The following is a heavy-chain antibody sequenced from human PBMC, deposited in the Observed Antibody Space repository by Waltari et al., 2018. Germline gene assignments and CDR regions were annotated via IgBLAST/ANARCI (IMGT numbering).Heavy chain of an antibody. V-gene: IGHV1-2*06. CDR1: GFIFTDYY. Sequence: QVQLVQSGAEVKKPGASAKVSCKASGFIFTDYYIHWGRQAPGQELEWRGRLDPTGGGTHCAQKFQGRVTMSRDSSTRTGDMELNRVTSDDTAVDYCARETVAGALDYWGQGTPVNVSS. CDR3: ARETVAGALDY. D-gene: IGHD6-19*01. J-gene: IGHJ4*02. CDR2: LDPTGGGT.